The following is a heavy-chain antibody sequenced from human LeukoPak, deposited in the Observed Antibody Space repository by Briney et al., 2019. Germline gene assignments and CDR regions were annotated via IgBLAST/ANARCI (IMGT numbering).Heavy chain of an antibody. CDR3: ARENSGSYREFDY. J-gene: IGHJ4*02. D-gene: IGHD1-26*01. CDR1: GGSISSYY. Sequence: SETLSLTCTVSGGSISSYYWTWIRQPAGKGLEWIGRIYPSGSTNYNPSLKSRVTMSVDTSKNQFSLKRSSVTAADTAVYYCARENSGSYREFDYWGQGTLVTVSS. CDR2: IYPSGST. V-gene: IGHV4-4*07.